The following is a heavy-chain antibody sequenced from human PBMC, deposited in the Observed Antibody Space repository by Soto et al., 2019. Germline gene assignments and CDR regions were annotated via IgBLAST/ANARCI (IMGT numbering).Heavy chain of an antibody. CDR2: INYSGST. Sequence: PSETLSLTCTVSDGSIDSSAYSWGWIRQPPGKGLEWIGSINYSGSTYYSPSLKSRVTISIDTSRNQFSLRLSSVTAADTAVYYCARRDCGGDCYSWYYWGQGTLVTVS. V-gene: IGHV4-39*01. CDR3: ARRDCGGDCYSWYY. CDR1: DGSIDSSAYS. J-gene: IGHJ4*02. D-gene: IGHD2-21*02.